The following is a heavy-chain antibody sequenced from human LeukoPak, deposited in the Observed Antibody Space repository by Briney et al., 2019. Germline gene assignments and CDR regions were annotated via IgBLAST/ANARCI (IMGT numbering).Heavy chain of an antibody. CDR2: INQDGSEK. CDR1: GFALSNYW. V-gene: IGHV3-7*01. D-gene: IGHD6-19*01. Sequence: SGGSLRLSCAASGFALSNYWMSWVRQAPGKGLEWVANINQDGSEKYYVDSVKGRFAISRDNAKNSLYLQMNSLRAEDTAVCYCARYGNGAWLAHYSFDIWGQGTMVTVSS. CDR3: ARYGNGAWLAHYSFDI. J-gene: IGHJ3*02.